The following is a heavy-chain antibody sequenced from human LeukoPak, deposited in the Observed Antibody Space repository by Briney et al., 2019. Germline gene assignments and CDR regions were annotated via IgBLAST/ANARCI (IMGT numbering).Heavy chain of an antibody. Sequence: PGGSLRLSCAASGFTFSSYAVSWVRQAPGKGLEWVSGISGSGDSTDYADSVKGRFTISRDNSENTLYLQMNSLRAEDTAVYYCAKDPYGTRYFDYWGQGTLVTVSS. D-gene: IGHD2-2*01. CDR3: AKDPYGTRYFDY. V-gene: IGHV3-23*01. CDR2: ISGSGDST. J-gene: IGHJ4*02. CDR1: GFTFSSYA.